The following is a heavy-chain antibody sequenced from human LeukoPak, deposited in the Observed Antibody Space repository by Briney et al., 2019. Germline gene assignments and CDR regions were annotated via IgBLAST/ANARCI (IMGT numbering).Heavy chain of an antibody. D-gene: IGHD3-22*01. CDR1: GFTFSSYA. Sequence: GGSLRLSCATSGFTFSSYAMSWVRQAPGKGLEWVSGISGSGSSTYYADSVKGRFTISRDNSKNTLYLQMNSLRAEDTAVYYCAKEFRPDDSGHYFFYFDYWGQGTLVTVSS. CDR3: AKEFRPDDSGHYFFYFDY. J-gene: IGHJ4*02. CDR2: ISGSGSST. V-gene: IGHV3-23*01.